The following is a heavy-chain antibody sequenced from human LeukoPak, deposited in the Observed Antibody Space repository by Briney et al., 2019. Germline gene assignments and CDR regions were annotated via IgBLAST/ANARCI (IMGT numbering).Heavy chain of an antibody. Sequence: SRTLSLTCTVSGGSISSGSYYWSWLRPPAGKGLEWIGRIYTSGSTNYNPSLTSRVTISVDTSKNQFSLKLSSVTAADTAVYYCARDRGYYYDSSGWYYFDYWGQGTLVTVSS. CDR1: GGSISSGSYY. J-gene: IGHJ4*02. CDR3: ARDRGYYYDSSGWYYFDY. CDR2: IYTSGST. D-gene: IGHD3-22*01. V-gene: IGHV4-61*02.